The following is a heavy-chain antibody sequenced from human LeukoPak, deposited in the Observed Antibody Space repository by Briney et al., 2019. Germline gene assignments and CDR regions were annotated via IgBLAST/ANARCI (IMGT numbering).Heavy chain of an antibody. V-gene: IGHV1-69*06. CDR3: ARGAAAGTRKWFDP. Sequence: ASVTVSCKASGGTFSSYAISWVRQAPGQGLEWMGGIIPIFGTANYAQKFQGRVTITADKSTSTAYMELSSLRSEDTAVYYCARGAAAGTRKWFDPWGQGTLVTVSS. J-gene: IGHJ5*02. D-gene: IGHD6-13*01. CDR1: GGTFSSYA. CDR2: IIPIFGTA.